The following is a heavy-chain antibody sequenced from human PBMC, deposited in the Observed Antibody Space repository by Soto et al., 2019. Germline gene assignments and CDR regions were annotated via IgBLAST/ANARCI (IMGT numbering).Heavy chain of an antibody. CDR3: AKDQSYYYDSSGSRAEY. Sequence: EVQLLESGGGLVQPGGSLRLSCAASGFTFKNYAMTWVRQAPGKGLEWVSGIVGNGGGTDYADSVKGRFTISKDNSKNMLFLKMKSLRVDDTAVYYCAKDQSYYYDSSGSRAEYWGQGTLCTVSS. CDR1: GFTFKNYA. D-gene: IGHD3-22*01. J-gene: IGHJ4*02. CDR2: IVGNGGGT. V-gene: IGHV3-23*01.